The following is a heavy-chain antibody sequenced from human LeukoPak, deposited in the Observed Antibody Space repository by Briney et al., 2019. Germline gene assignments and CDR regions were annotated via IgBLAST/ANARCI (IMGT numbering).Heavy chain of an antibody. J-gene: IGHJ3*02. Sequence: ASVKVSCKASGYTFTGYYMHWVRQAPGQGLERMGIINPSGDSTSSAQTFQGRVTMTRDMSTSTVYMALSSLRTEDTAVYYCARGRHSYESSDYYYEGDAFDIWGQGTMVTVSS. D-gene: IGHD3-22*01. CDR3: ARGRHSYESSDYYYEGDAFDI. CDR2: INPSGDST. CDR1: GYTFTGYY. V-gene: IGHV1-46*01.